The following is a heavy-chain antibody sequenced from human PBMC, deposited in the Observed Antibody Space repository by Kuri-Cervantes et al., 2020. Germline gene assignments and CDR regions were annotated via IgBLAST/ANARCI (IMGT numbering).Heavy chain of an antibody. D-gene: IGHD1-26*01. CDR2: ISYDGSNK. CDR3: AKDIFTRWRSGSYLGGMDY. Sequence: GESLKISCAASGFTFSSYAMHWVRQAPGKGLEWVAVISYDGSNKYYADSVKGRFTISRDNSKNTLYLQMNSLRAEDTAVYYCAKDIFTRWRSGSYLGGMDYWGQGTLVTVSS. V-gene: IGHV3-30-3*01. CDR1: GFTFSSYA. J-gene: IGHJ4*02.